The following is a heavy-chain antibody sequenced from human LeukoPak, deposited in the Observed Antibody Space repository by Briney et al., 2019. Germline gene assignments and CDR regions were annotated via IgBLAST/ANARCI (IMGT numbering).Heavy chain of an antibody. Sequence: ASVKVSCKASGYTFTNYTLNWVRQAPGQGLEWMGWINTNTGNPTYAQGFTGRFVFSLDTSVSTAYLQISSLKAEDTAVYYCARVWACSGGSCYSFSTRDYYYYGMDVWGQGTTVTVSS. CDR3: ARVWACSGGSCYSFSTRDYYYYGMDV. D-gene: IGHD2-15*01. V-gene: IGHV7-4-1*02. J-gene: IGHJ6*02. CDR1: GYTFTNYT. CDR2: INTNTGNP.